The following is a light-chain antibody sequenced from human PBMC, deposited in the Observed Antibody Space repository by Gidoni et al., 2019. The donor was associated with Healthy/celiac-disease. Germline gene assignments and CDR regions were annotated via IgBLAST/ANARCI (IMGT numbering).Light chain of an antibody. V-gene: IGKV3-20*01. CDR2: GAS. CDR1: QSVRSSY. Sequence: EIVLTQFPGTLSFSPVERATLSCRASQSVRSSYLAWYQQKPGQAPRLRIYGASSRATSITDRFSGSGSGTDFTLTISRLETGEFAVYYYQQYGSSSYTFGQGTKLEIK. J-gene: IGKJ2*01. CDR3: QQYGSSSYT.